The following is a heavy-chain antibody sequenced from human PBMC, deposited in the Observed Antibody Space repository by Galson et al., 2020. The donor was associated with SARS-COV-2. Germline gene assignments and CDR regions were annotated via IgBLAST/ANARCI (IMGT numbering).Heavy chain of an antibody. CDR1: GGSISSGGYY. V-gene: IGHV4-31*03. Sequence: ETSETLSLTCTVSGGSISSGGYYWSWIRQHPGKGLEWIGYIYYSGSTYYNPSLKSRVTISVDTSKNQFSLKLSSVTAADTAVYYCARVQTTMIVVVITSDAFDIWGQGTMVTVSS. J-gene: IGHJ3*02. CDR3: ARVQTTMIVVVITSDAFDI. CDR2: IYYSGST. D-gene: IGHD3-22*01.